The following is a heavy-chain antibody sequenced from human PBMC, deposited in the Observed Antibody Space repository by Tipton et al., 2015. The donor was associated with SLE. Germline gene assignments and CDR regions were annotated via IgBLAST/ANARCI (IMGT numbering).Heavy chain of an antibody. J-gene: IGHJ3*02. CDR1: GFTFSNAW. D-gene: IGHD3-3*01. V-gene: IGHV3-15*01. CDR2: IKSKTDGGTT. CDR3: TTGDLGVVIMGAFDI. Sequence: AVSGFTFSNAWMSWVRQAPGKGLEWVGRIKSKTDGGTTDYAAPVKGRFTISRDDSKNTLYLQMNSLKTEDTAVYYCTTGDLGVVIMGAFDIWGQGTMVTVSS.